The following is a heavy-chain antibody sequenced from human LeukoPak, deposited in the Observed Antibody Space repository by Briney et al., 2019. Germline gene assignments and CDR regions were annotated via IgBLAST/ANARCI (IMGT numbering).Heavy chain of an antibody. CDR3: ARLYYGDHYYFDY. V-gene: IGHV4-30-4*01. D-gene: IGHD4-17*01. J-gene: IGHJ4*02. Sequence: SETLSLTCTVSGGSISSGDYYWSWIRQPPGVGLEWIGYIYYSGSTYYNPSLKGRVTIAVDTSKNQFSLKLSSVTAADTAVYYCARLYYGDHYYFDYWRQGPLATVSA. CDR1: GGSISSGDYY. CDR2: IYYSGST.